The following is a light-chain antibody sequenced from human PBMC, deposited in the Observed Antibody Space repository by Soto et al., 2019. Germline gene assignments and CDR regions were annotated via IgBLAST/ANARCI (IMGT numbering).Light chain of an antibody. V-gene: IGKV3-15*01. Sequence: EIVMTQSPATLSVSPGERATVPCRASQSVTNNLGWYQQKPGQAPRLLIYGASTRATGIPARFSGSGYGTGFTLTISSLQSEDFAVYYCQQYNNWPLTFGGGTKVDIK. CDR3: QQYNNWPLT. CDR1: QSVTNN. J-gene: IGKJ4*01. CDR2: GAS.